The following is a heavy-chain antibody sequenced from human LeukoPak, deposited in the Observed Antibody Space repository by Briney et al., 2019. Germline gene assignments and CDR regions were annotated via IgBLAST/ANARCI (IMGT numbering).Heavy chain of an antibody. CDR1: GYTLTELS. CDR2: FYPEDGET. J-gene: IGHJ4*02. CDR3: ATSTGYSYGISPFDY. D-gene: IGHD5-18*01. Sequence: ASVKVSCKVSGYTLTELSLHWVRQAPGKGLEWIGGFYPEDGETIYAQKFQGRVTMTEDTSTDTAYMELSSLRSEDTAVYYCATSTGYSYGISPFDYWGQGTLVTVSS. V-gene: IGHV1-24*01.